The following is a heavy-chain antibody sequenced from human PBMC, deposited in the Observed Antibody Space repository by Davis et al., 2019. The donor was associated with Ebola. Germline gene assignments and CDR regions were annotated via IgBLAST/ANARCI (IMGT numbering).Heavy chain of an antibody. CDR1: GGSISSYY. CDR2: IYYSGST. CDR3: AAPGYCSGGSCYPWFDP. J-gene: IGHJ5*02. D-gene: IGHD2-15*01. V-gene: IGHV4-59*05. Sequence: SETLSLTCTVSGGSISSYYWSWIRQPPGKGLEWIGSIYYSGSTYYNPSLKSRVTISVDTSKNQFSLKLSSVTAADTAVYYCAAPGYCSGGSCYPWFDPWGQGTLVTVSS.